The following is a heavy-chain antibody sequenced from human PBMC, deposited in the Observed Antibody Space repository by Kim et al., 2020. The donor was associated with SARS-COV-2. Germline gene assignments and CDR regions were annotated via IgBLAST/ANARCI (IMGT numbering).Heavy chain of an antibody. V-gene: IGHV1-46*01. CDR3: ARDPVYSDYGDYHDY. CDR2: INPSGGST. J-gene: IGHJ4*02. Sequence: ASVKVSCKASGYTFTSYYMHWVRQAPGQGLEWMGIINPSGGSTSYAQKFQGRVTMTRDTSTSTVYMEPSSLRSEDTAVYYCARDPVYSDYGDYHDYWGQGTMVTVSS. CDR1: GYTFTSYY. D-gene: IGHD4-17*01.